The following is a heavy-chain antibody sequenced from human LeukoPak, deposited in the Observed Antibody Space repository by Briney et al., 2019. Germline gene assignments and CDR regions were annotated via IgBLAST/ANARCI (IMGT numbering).Heavy chain of an antibody. V-gene: IGHV6-1*01. CDR1: GDSVSSSSAS. J-gene: IGHJ4*02. CDR2: TYYRSKWYS. D-gene: IGHD5-24*01. Sequence: SQTLSLTCAISGDSVSSSSASWNWIRQSPSRGLEWLGRTYYRSKWYSDYAEFVKSRMTINADTSKNRFSLQLNSVNPADTAVYYCARGRDGLNFVDYWGQGTLVTVSS. CDR3: ARGRDGLNFVDY.